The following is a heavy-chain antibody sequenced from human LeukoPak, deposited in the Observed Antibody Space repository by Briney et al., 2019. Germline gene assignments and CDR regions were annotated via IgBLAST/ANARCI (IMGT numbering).Heavy chain of an antibody. V-gene: IGHV1-69*08. D-gene: IGHD1-26*01. CDR1: GGTLNTHI. J-gene: IGHJ5*02. CDR3: ARVNLRGSQYNWFDP. CDR2: ITPIIDTT. Sequence: SVKVSCKASGGTLNTHIFTWVRQAPGQGLEWMGRITPIIDTTIYAQKFQGRLTITADKFTSTIYMELSSLRSDDTAVYYCARVNLRGSQYNWFDPRGQGTLVTVSS.